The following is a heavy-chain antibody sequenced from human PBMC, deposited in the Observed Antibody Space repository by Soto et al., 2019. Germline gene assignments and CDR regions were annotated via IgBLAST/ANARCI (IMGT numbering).Heavy chain of an antibody. CDR3: AREGYCSSTSCYSLDY. J-gene: IGHJ4*02. D-gene: IGHD2-2*01. Sequence: EVQMVESGGGLVQPGGSLRLSCAASGFTFSSYAMHWVRQAPGKGLEYVAATSSNGGSTYYVNSVKGRFTISRDNSKNTLYLEMGSLRAEDMAVYYCAREGYCSSTSCYSLDYWGQGTLVTVSS. CDR1: GFTFSSYA. CDR2: TSSNGGST. V-gene: IGHV3-64*01.